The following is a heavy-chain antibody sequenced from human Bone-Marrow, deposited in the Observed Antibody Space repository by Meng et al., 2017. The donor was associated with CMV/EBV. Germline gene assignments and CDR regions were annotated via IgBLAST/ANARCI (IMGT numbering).Heavy chain of an antibody. V-gene: IGHV4-39*07. CDR2: IYYSGST. Sequence: SETLSLTCTVPGGSISSSSYYWGWIRQPPGKGLEWIGSIYYSGSTYYNPSLKSRVTISVDTSKNQFSLKLSSVTAADTAVYYCARVYDFWSGYLDYWGQGTRVTGSS. CDR1: GGSISSSSYY. J-gene: IGHJ4*02. CDR3: ARVYDFWSGYLDY. D-gene: IGHD3-3*01.